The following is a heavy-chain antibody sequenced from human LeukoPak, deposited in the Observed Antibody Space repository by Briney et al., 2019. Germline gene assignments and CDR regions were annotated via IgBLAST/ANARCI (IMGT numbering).Heavy chain of an antibody. CDR3: ARAHYGKGYYYYYYMDV. J-gene: IGHJ6*03. CDR2: IYYSGST. D-gene: IGHD4-17*01. Sequence: SETLSLTCTVSGGSISSHYWGWIRQPPGKGLEWIGYIYYSGSTNYNPSLKSRVTISVDTSKNQFSLKLSSVTAADTAVYYCARAHYGKGYYYYYYMDVWGKGTTVTVSS. CDR1: GGSISSHY. V-gene: IGHV4-59*11.